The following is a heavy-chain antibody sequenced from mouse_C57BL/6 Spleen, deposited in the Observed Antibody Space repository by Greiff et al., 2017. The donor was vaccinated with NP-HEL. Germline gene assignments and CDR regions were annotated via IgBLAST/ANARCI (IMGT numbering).Heavy chain of an antibody. Sequence: EVQLVESGGGLVQPKGSLKLSCAASGFSFNTYAMNWVRQAPGKGLEWVARIRSKSNNYATYYADSVKDRFTISRDDSESMLYLQMNNLKTEDTAMYYCVRNYYGSSYPYFDYGGQGTTLTVSS. V-gene: IGHV10-1*01. CDR1: GFSFNTYA. D-gene: IGHD1-1*01. J-gene: IGHJ2*01. CDR3: VRNYYGSSYPYFDY. CDR2: IRSKSNNYAT.